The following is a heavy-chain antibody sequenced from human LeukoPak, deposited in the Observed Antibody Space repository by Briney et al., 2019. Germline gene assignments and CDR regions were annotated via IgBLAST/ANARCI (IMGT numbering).Heavy chain of an antibody. CDR3: AIYGGGDSGYESFDY. V-gene: IGHV3-9*01. CDR1: AFTFDDYA. Sequence: SMTLSCAVSAFTFDDYALEWDRHVQGKGLEWVSGIIWKSDRIGYAGSVKSRFTTSRDNAKNSLYLQMNGLRAEYTAFYYCAIYGGGDSGYESFDYWGQGTLVTVSS. D-gene: IGHD5-12*01. CDR2: IIWKSDRI. J-gene: IGHJ4*02.